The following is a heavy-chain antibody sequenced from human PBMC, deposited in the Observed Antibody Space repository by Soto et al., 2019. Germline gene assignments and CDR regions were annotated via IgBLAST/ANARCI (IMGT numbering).Heavy chain of an antibody. V-gene: IGHV1-3*01. CDR1: GYIFTAYY. CDR3: ARGYTFPFDP. Sequence: ASVKVSCKASGYIFTAYYVHWVRQAPGQRLEWMGWINAGNGNTKYSQKFQGRVTITRDTSASTAYMELSSLRSEDTAVYYCARGYTFPFDPWGQGTLVTVSS. D-gene: IGHD1-26*01. J-gene: IGHJ5*02. CDR2: INAGNGNT.